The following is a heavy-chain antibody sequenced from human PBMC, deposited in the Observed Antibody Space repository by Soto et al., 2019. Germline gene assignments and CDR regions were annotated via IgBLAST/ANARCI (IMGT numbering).Heavy chain of an antibody. Sequence: PSETLSLTCAVYGGSFSGYCWSWIRQPPGKGLEWIGEINHSGSTNYNPSLKSRVTISVDTSKNQFSLKLSSVTAADTAVYYCGRCAVVVAATTSYYYSSMDVWRKGTTVTVSS. CDR2: INHSGST. V-gene: IGHV4-34*01. CDR3: GRCAVVVAATTSYYYSSMDV. CDR1: GGSFSGYC. D-gene: IGHD2-15*01. J-gene: IGHJ6*03.